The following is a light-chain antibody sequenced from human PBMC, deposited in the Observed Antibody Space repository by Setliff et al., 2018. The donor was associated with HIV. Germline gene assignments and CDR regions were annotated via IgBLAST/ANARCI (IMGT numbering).Light chain of an antibody. J-gene: IGKJ1*01. CDR1: QSISTY. CDR3: QQSYNTPLT. V-gene: IGKV1-39*01. CDR2: AAS. Sequence: DIQMTQSPSSLSASVGNRVTITCRASQSISTYLHWYQQKPGKAPSLLIYAASNLQSGVPSRFSGSGSGTDFTLTISSLQPEDFATYYCQQSYNTPLTFGQGTKVDIK.